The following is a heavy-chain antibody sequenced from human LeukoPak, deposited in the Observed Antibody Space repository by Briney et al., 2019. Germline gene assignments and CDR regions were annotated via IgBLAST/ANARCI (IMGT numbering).Heavy chain of an antibody. D-gene: IGHD6-13*01. V-gene: IGHV1-69*05. CDR3: ARESGIAAPYY. CDR2: IIPIFGTA. CDR1: GGTFSSYA. Sequence: SVKVSCKASGGTFSSYAISWVRQAPGQGLEWMGGIIPIFGTANYAQKLQGRVTMTTDTSTSTAYMELRSLRSDDTAVYYCARESGIAAPYYWGQGTLVTVSS. J-gene: IGHJ4*02.